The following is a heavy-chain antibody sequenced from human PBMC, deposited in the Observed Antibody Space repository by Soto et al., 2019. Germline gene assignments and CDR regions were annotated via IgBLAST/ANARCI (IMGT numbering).Heavy chain of an antibody. CDR2: ISAYNGDT. CDR1: DYTFTNYG. D-gene: IGHD6-6*01. J-gene: IGHJ4*02. Sequence: QVHLVQSGAEVKKPGASVKVSCKASDYTFTNYGISWVRQAPGQGLEWMGWISAYNGDTNSAQRLQGRLTMTTDTSTSTAYMELRSLISDDTAVYYCARTYSKYFSSSESDYWGQGTLVTVSS. CDR3: ARTYSKYFSSSESDY. V-gene: IGHV1-18*01.